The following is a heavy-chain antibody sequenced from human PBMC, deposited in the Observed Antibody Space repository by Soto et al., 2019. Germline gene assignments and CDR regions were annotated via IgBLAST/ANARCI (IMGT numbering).Heavy chain of an antibody. J-gene: IGHJ6*02. CDR1: GGSFSGYY. V-gene: IGHV4-34*01. Sequence: SETLSLTCAVYGGSFSGYYWSWIRQPPGKGLEWIGEINHSGSTNYNPSLKSRVTISVDTSKNQFSLKLSSVTAADTAVYYCARGPTRLPSIAAAGGMDVWGQGTTVTVSS. CDR3: ARGPTRLPSIAAAGGMDV. D-gene: IGHD6-13*01. CDR2: INHSGST.